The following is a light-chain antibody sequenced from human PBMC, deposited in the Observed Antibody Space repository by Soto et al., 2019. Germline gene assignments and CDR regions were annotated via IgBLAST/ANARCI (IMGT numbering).Light chain of an antibody. V-gene: IGKV1-39*01. Sequence: DIQMTQSPSSLSASVGDRVAITCRASQNIRNYLNWYQQKPGKAPRVLSYGAASLESGVPSRFSVSGSGTNFSLTINSLQPEDYATYYCQQSYNIQALTFGGGTKVEIK. CDR3: QQSYNIQALT. CDR1: QNIRNY. J-gene: IGKJ4*01. CDR2: GAA.